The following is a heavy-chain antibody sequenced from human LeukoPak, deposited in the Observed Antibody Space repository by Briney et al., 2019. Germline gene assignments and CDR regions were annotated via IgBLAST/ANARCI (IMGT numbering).Heavy chain of an antibody. D-gene: IGHD3-16*02. CDR1: GYTFTSYG. Sequence: EASVKVSCKASGYTFTSYGIRWVRPAPGQGLAWMGWISAYNGNTNYAQKLQGRVTMTTDTSTSTAYMERRSLRSDDTAVYDCARVRPISHRLSEIDYWGQGTLVTVSS. CDR2: ISAYNGNT. J-gene: IGHJ4*02. V-gene: IGHV1-18*01. CDR3: ARVRPISHRLSEIDY.